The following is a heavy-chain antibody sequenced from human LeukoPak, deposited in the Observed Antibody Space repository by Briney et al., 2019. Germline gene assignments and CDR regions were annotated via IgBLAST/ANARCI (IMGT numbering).Heavy chain of an antibody. CDR1: GFTFSNYA. CDR2: ISGSGDST. Sequence: GGSLRLSCAASGFTFSNYAMSWVRQTPGKGLEWVSSISGSGDSTYYADSVKGRFTISRDNSKNTLYLQMNSLRAEDTAVYYCAKGDRSGWYESNWFDPWGQGTLVTVSS. J-gene: IGHJ5*02. V-gene: IGHV3-23*01. D-gene: IGHD6-19*01. CDR3: AKGDRSGWYESNWFDP.